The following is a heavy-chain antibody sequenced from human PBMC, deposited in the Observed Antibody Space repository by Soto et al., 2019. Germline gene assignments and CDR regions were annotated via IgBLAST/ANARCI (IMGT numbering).Heavy chain of an antibody. CDR2: IYYSGST. CDR1: GGSISSSSYY. D-gene: IGHD1-26*01. CDR3: ARRAGEKYSGSYYYFDY. V-gene: IGHV4-39*01. Sequence: SQTLSLTCTVSGGSISSSSYYWGWIRQPPGKGLEWIGSIYYSGSTYYNPSLKSRVTISVDTSKNQFSLKLSYVTAADSAVYYCARRAGEKYSGSYYYFDYWGQGTLVTVSS. J-gene: IGHJ4*02.